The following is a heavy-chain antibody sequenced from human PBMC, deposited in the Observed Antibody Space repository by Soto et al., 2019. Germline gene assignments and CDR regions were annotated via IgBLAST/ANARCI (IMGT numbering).Heavy chain of an antibody. V-gene: IGHV3-23*01. CDR3: AKDPASSWSNFYFDY. D-gene: IGHD6-13*01. Sequence: HPGGSLRLSCAASGFTFTNYAMTWVRQAPGKGLEWVSAISGSGGSTYYADSVKGRFTISRDDSKNTLYLQMNSLRAEDTAVYYCAKDPASSWSNFYFDYWGQGTLVTVSS. CDR1: GFTFTNYA. CDR2: ISGSGGST. J-gene: IGHJ4*02.